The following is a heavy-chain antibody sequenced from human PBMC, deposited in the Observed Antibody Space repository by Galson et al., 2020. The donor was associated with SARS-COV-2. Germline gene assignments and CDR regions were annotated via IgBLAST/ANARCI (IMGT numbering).Heavy chain of an antibody. Sequence: SETLSLTWVAYGGSFSGYYRSWIRQPPGKGLEWSGVINHSGSTTYNPSLKRRVTISVETSKTQFSLKLSSVTAADTAEYYCARGRYSSSWYGQKYYFDYWGQGTLVTVSS. CDR3: ARGRYSSSWYGQKYYFDY. CDR2: INHSGST. CDR1: GGSFSGYY. J-gene: IGHJ4*02. V-gene: IGHV4-34*01. D-gene: IGHD6-13*01.